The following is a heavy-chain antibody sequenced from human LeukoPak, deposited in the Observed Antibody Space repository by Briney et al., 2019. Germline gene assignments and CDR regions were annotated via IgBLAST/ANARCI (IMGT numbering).Heavy chain of an antibody. CDR3: AREGGTVVVGRFDY. CDR2: IQTDGSDK. D-gene: IGHD2-2*01. V-gene: IGHV3-30*02. CDR1: GVVFRASG. Sequence: GGSLRLSCAASGVVFRASGMHWVRQAPGMGLEWVTFIQTDGSDKYYAASVAGRFTISRDTSKNTVYLHMNSLRPDDTALYYCAREGGTVVVGRFDYWGQGTLVTVSS. J-gene: IGHJ4*02.